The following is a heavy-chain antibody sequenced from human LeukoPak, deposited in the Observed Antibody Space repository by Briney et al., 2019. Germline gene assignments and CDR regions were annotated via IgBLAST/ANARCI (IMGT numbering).Heavy chain of an antibody. CDR2: ISYDGSNK. J-gene: IGHJ4*02. Sequence: PGRSLRLSCAASGFTFSSYAMHWVRQAPGKGLEWVAVISYDGSNKYYADSVKGRFTISRDNSKNTLYLQMNSLRAADTAVYYCASSRGWYYFDYWGQGTLVTVSS. CDR3: ASSRGWYYFDY. CDR1: GFTFSSYA. D-gene: IGHD6-19*01. V-gene: IGHV3-30-3*01.